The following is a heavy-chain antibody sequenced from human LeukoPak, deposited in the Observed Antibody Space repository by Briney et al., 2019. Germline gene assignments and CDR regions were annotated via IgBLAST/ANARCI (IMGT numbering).Heavy chain of an antibody. V-gene: IGHV4-31*03. J-gene: IGHJ3*02. D-gene: IGHD3-22*01. Sequence: PSETLSLTCTVSGGSISSGGYYWSWIRQHPGKGLEWIRYIYYSGSTYYNPSLKSRVTISVDTSKNQFSLKLSSVTAADTAVYYCASESSGLWSDAFDIWGQGTMVTVSS. CDR1: GGSISSGGYY. CDR3: ASESSGLWSDAFDI. CDR2: IYYSGST.